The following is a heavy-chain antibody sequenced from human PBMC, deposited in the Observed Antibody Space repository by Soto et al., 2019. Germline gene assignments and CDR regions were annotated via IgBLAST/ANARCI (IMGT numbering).Heavy chain of an antibody. J-gene: IGHJ6*02. CDR1: GGSISSSSYY. D-gene: IGHD3-16*01. Sequence: SETLSLTCTVSGGSISSSSYYWGWIRQPPGKGLEWIGSIYYSGYTYYNPSLKSRVTISVDTSKNQFPLKLSSVTAADTAVYYCARHNGPLYVGYYYDMDVWGQGTTVTVSS. V-gene: IGHV4-39*01. CDR3: ARHNGPLYVGYYYDMDV. CDR2: IYYSGYT.